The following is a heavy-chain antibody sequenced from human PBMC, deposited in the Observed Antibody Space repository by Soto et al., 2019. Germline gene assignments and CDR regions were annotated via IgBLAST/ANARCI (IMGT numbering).Heavy chain of an antibody. CDR1: GYTFTSYA. J-gene: IGHJ6*02. D-gene: IGHD3-10*01. V-gene: IGHV1-3*01. CDR3: ARDSVPETGMDV. CDR2: INAGNGNT. Sequence: GASVKVSCKASGYTFTSYAMHWVRQAPGQRLEWMGWINAGNGNTKYSQKLQGRVTITRDKSASTAYMELSSLRSEDTAVYYCARDSVPETGMDVWGQGTTVTVSS.